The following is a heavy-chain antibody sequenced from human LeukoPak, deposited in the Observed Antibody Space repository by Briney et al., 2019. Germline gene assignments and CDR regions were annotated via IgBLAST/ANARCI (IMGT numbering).Heavy chain of an antibody. CDR2: LYSGGTT. D-gene: IGHD6-19*01. Sequence: GGSLRLSCAVSGFTVSSNFLNWVRQAPGKGLEWVSVLYSGGTTFYADSVRGRFTISRDNSRNTLYLQMNSLRADDTAVYYCAKDWFYSGWPGCFQHWGQGTLVTVSS. CDR1: GFTVSSNF. CDR3: AKDWFYSGWPGCFQH. V-gene: IGHV3-53*05. J-gene: IGHJ1*01.